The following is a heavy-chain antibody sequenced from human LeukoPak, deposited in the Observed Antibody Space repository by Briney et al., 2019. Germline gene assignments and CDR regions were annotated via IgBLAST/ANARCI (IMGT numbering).Heavy chain of an antibody. CDR2: ISGSGGST. J-gene: IGHJ4*02. D-gene: IGHD5-18*01. CDR3: AGGRGDTATSH. V-gene: IGHV3-23*01. Sequence: GGSLRLSCTVSGFPFSINGMSWVRQAPGKGLEWVSAISGSGGSTYYADSVKGRFTISRDNSKNTLYLQMNSLRAEDTAAYYCAGGRGDTATSHWGQGTLVTVSS. CDR1: GFPFSING.